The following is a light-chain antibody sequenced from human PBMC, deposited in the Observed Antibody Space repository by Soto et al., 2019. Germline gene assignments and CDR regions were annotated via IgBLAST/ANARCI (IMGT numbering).Light chain of an antibody. J-gene: IGKJ1*01. CDR1: QSVSSSY. CDR3: QQYGSSPTT. V-gene: IGKV3-20*01. Sequence: EFVLTQSPGTLSLSPGERATLSCRASQSVSSSYLAWYQQKPGQAPRLLIYGASSRATGIPDRFSGSGSGTDFTLTISRLEPEDFAVYYCQQYGSSPTTFGQGTKV. CDR2: GAS.